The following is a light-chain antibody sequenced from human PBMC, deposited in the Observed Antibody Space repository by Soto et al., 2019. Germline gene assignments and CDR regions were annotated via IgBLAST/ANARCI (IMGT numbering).Light chain of an antibody. CDR3: QQSYSTPRT. CDR2: AAS. V-gene: IGKV1-39*01. J-gene: IGKJ2*02. Sequence: DIQMNQSPSSLSASVGDRVTITCRASQSISTYLNWYQQKVGKAPKLLIYAASSLQRGVPSRFSGSGSGTDFTRTISKLQPEDFATYYCQQSYSTPRTFGQGTKLEIK. CDR1: QSISTY.